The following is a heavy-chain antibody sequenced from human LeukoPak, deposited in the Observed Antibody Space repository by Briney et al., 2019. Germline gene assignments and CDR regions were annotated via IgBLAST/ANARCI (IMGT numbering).Heavy chain of an antibody. CDR1: GGTFSSYA. D-gene: IGHD3-22*01. CDR2: IIPIFGTA. V-gene: IGHV1-69*13. J-gene: IGHJ6*03. Sequence: GASVKVSCKASGGTFSSYAISWVRQAPGQGLEWMGGIIPIFGTANYAQKFQGRVTITADESTSTAYMELSSLRSEDTAVYYCARTTYYYDSSGYYPTALNYYYMDVWGKGTTVTISS. CDR3: ARTTYYYDSSGYYPTALNYYYMDV.